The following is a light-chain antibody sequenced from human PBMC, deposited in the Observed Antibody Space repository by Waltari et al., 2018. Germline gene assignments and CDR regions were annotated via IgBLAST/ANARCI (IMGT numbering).Light chain of an antibody. V-gene: IGLV2-8*01. CDR1: SNDVGGYNH. Sequence: QSALTQPPSASGSPGQSVTIPCTGTSNDVGGYNHVSWYQQHPSKAPKPMIYEVSKRPSGVPDRFSGSKSGYTASLTVSGLQAEDEADYFCSSYAGSNNVVFGGGTKLTVL. CDR3: SSYAGSNNVV. J-gene: IGLJ2*01. CDR2: EVS.